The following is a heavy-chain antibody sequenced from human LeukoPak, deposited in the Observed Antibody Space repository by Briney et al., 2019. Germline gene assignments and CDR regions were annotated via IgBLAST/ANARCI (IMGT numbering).Heavy chain of an antibody. J-gene: IGHJ4*02. CDR2: IIPIFGTA. CDR1: GGTFISYA. V-gene: IGHV1-69*13. CDR3: ASLFLGYCSSTSCPTDY. D-gene: IGHD2-2*01. Sequence: SVKVSCKASGGTFISYAISWVRQAPGQGLEWMGGIIPIFGTANYAQKFQGRVTITADESTSTAYMELSSLRSEDTAVYYCASLFLGYCSSTSCPTDYWGQGTLVTVSS.